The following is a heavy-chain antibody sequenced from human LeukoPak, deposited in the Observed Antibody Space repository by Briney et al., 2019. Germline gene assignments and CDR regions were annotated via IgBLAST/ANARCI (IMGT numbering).Heavy chain of an antibody. V-gene: IGHV3-23*01. J-gene: IGHJ1*01. CDR2: ISGTGSST. CDR1: GFTFNNCA. CDR3: AQAEKRDSGHRFQH. Sequence: GGSLTLSCVAPGFTFNNCAMNWVRQGPGEGLEWVSAISGTGSSTYYADSVKGRFTIPRDDSKNTLYLQMSSLRADDTAVYYCAQAEKRDSGHRFQHWGQGILVTVSS. D-gene: IGHD1-26*01.